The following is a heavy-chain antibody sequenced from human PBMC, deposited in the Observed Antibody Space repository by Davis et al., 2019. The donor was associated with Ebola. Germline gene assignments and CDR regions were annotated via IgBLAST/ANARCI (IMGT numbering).Heavy chain of an antibody. Sequence: PGGSLRLSCSASGFRFSDYGIYWFRQPPGKGLEWVSYIGGSNEGISYVDSVKGRFTISRDNAKDSTYLQMNSLRGEDTAVNFCARRLLGDSRGAADVWGQGTTVTVSS. CDR1: GFRFSDYG. CDR2: IGGSNEGI. J-gene: IGHJ6*02. D-gene: IGHD2-21*02. V-gene: IGHV3-48*01. CDR3: ARRLLGDSRGAADV.